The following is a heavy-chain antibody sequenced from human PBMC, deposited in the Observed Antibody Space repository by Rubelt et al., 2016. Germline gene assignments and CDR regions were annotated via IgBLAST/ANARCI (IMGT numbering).Heavy chain of an antibody. CDR2: INHSGST. Sequence: QVQLQESGPGLVKPSETLSLTCTVSGYSISSGYYWGWIRQPPGKGLEWIGEINHSGSTNYNPSLKGRVTISVDTAKNQFALKLSSVTAADTAVYYCARGQGRYYYDSSGHTDYWGQGTLVTVSS. V-gene: IGHV4-38-2*02. J-gene: IGHJ4*02. CDR3: ARGQGRYYYDSSGHTDY. CDR1: GYSISSGYY. D-gene: IGHD3-22*01.